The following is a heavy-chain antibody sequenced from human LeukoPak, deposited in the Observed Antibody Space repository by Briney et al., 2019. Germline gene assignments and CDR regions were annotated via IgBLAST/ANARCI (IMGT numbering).Heavy chain of an antibody. Sequence: PSETLSLTCTVSGGSISSGGYYWSWIRQHPGKGLEWIGYIYYSGSTYYNPSLKSRVTISVDTSKNQFSLKLSSVTAADTAVYYCARGSERPIQYNWFDPWGQGTLVTVSS. D-gene: IGHD1-1*01. V-gene: IGHV4-31*03. CDR1: GGSISSGGYY. J-gene: IGHJ5*02. CDR2: IYYSGST. CDR3: ARGSERPIQYNWFDP.